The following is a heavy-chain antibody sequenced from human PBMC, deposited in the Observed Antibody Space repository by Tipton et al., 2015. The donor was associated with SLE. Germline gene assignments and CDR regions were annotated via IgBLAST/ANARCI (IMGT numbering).Heavy chain of an antibody. CDR3: ARVNKWFGEVLDYYGMDV. Sequence: TLSLTCAVSGGSISSGGYSWSWIRQPPGKGLEWIGYIYHSGSTYYNPSLKSRVTISVDRSKNQFSLKLSSVTAADTAVYYCARVNKWFGEVLDYYGMDVWGQGTTVTVSS. V-gene: IGHV4-30-2*01. CDR2: IYHSGST. D-gene: IGHD3-10*01. J-gene: IGHJ6*02. CDR1: GGSISSGGYS.